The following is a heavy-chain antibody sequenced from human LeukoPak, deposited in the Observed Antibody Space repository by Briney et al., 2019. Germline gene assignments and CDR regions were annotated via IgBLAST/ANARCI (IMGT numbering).Heavy chain of an antibody. CDR3: ARAEYNWNYYDY. CDR2: IIPIFGTA. D-gene: IGHD1-20*01. V-gene: IGHV1-69*13. J-gene: IGHJ4*02. Sequence: ASVKVSCKASGGTFSSYAISWVRQAPGQGLEWMGGIIPIFGTANYAQKFQGRVTITADESTSTAYMELSSLRSEDTAVYYCARAEYNWNYYDYWGQGTLVTVSS. CDR1: GGTFSSYA.